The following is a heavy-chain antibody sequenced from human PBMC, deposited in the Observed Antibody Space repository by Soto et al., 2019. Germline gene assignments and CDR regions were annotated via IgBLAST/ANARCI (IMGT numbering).Heavy chain of an antibody. CDR1: GGSISSYY. J-gene: IGHJ6*02. CDR2: FYYTGSA. Sequence: RSLTCTVSGGSISSYYWTWIRQPPGKGLEWIASFYYTGSADYNPSLKSRITGSVASSRTQFSLRLRSVTAADSAVYYCARPLLRAPREYYFGMDVWGQAAKVTVPS. V-gene: IGHV4-59*01. D-gene: IGHD3-10*01. CDR3: ARPLLRAPREYYFGMDV.